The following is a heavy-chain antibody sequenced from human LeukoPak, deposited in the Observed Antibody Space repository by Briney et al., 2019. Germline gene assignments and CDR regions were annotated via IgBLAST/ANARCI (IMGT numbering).Heavy chain of an antibody. CDR2: ISTSGSFI. V-gene: IGHV3-21*01. D-gene: IGHD3-10*01. CDR3: ARVGFGATAGFGAFDV. Sequence: GGSLRLSCAASGFTFNSYSMNWVRQAPGKGLEWFSSISTSGSFIYYADSVKGRFTISRDNARNSLYLQMNRLRAEETAVYYCARVGFGATAGFGAFDVWGQGTMVAVSS. J-gene: IGHJ3*01. CDR1: GFTFNSYS.